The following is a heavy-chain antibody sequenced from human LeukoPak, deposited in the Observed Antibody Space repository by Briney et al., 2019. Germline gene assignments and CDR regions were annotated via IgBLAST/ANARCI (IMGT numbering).Heavy chain of an antibody. V-gene: IGHV4-59*01. J-gene: IGHJ4*02. D-gene: IGHD3-22*01. CDR2: IYYSGST. Sequence: IYYSGSTNYNPSLKSRVTISVDTSKNQFSLKLSSVTAADTAVYYCARVMGNYDSSGYYYDYPYFDYWGQGTLVTVSS. CDR3: ARVMGNYDSSGYYYDYPYFDY.